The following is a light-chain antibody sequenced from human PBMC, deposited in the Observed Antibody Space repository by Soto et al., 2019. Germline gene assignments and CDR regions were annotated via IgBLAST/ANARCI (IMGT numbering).Light chain of an antibody. CDR2: AVS. CDR1: QNIGND. V-gene: IGKV1-39*01. Sequence: DIQMTQSPSSLTASVGDGVTITCRASQNIGNDLSWFQQKPGTAPKVLIYAVSTLQGGVPSRISGAGSGTHFTLTIDSLQPEDSATYYCLQTYLYPRTFGQGTRVEI. CDR3: LQTYLYPRT. J-gene: IGKJ1*01.